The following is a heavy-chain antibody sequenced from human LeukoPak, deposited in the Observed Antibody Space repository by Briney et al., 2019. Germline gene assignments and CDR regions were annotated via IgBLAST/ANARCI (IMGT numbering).Heavy chain of an antibody. CDR2: IYTSGST. CDR3: ARGARRYDFWSGYSTTDFDY. V-gene: IGHV4-4*07. Sequence: PSETLSLTCTVSGGSISSYYWSWIRQPAGKGLEWIGRIYTSGSTNYNPSLKSRVTMSVDTSKNQFSLKLSSVTAADTAVYYCARGARRYDFWSGYSTTDFDYWGQGTLVTVSS. D-gene: IGHD3-3*01. J-gene: IGHJ4*02. CDR1: GGSISSYY.